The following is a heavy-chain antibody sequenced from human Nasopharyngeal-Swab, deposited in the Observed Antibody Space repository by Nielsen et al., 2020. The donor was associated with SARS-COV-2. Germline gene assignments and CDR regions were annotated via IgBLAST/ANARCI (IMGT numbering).Heavy chain of an antibody. J-gene: IGHJ4*02. D-gene: IGHD3-22*01. Sequence: ASVNVSCQASGYTFTGYYMHWVRQAPGQGLEWMGRINPNSGGTNYAQKFQGRVTMTRDTSISTAYMELSRLRSDDTAVYYRARYYDSSGYSDYWGQGTLVTVSS. CDR3: ARYYDSSGYSDY. V-gene: IGHV1-2*06. CDR2: INPNSGGT. CDR1: GYTFTGYY.